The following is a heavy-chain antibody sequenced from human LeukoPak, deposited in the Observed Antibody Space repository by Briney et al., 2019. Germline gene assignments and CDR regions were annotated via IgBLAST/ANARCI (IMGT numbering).Heavy chain of an antibody. CDR2: ISAYNGNT. J-gene: IGHJ4*02. CDR1: GYTFTRYG. CDR3: ARGLRYYVSGSFFDY. D-gene: IGHD3-10*01. Sequence: ASVKVSCKASGYTFTRYGISWVRQAPGQGLEWMGWISAYNGNTNYALKLQGRVTMTTDTSTSTAYMELRSLRSDDTAVYYCARGLRYYVSGSFFDYWGQGTLVTVSS. V-gene: IGHV1-18*01.